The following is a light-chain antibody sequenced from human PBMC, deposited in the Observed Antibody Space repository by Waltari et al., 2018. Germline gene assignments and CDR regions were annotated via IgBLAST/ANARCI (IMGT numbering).Light chain of an antibody. J-gene: IGKJ5*01. CDR1: QNINKY. CDR3: QQSYSTPQST. V-gene: IGKV1-39*01. Sequence: DIQMTQFPSSLSAAVGDRVTITCRASQNINKYLNWYQHKPGKAPKLLIYAASSLLSGVPSRFSGSGSGTDFTLTISSLQPEDVATYYCQQSYSTPQSTFGQGTRLQIK. CDR2: AAS.